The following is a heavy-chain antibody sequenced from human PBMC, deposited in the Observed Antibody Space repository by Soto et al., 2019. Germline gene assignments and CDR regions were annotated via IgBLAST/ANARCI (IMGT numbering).Heavy chain of an antibody. J-gene: IGHJ3*02. CDR3: ARDGADSGAWSFDI. Sequence: GGSLRLSCAASGFTFSSYAMHWVRQAPGKGLEWVAVISYDGSNKYYADSVKGRFTISRDNSKNTLYLQMNSLRAEDTAVYYCARDGADSGAWSFDIWGQGTMVTVSS. V-gene: IGHV3-30-3*01. CDR1: GFTFSSYA. CDR2: ISYDGSNK. D-gene: IGHD1-26*01.